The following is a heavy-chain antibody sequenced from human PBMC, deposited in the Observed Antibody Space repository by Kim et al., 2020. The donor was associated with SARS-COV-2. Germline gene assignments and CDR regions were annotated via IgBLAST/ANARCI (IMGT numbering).Heavy chain of an antibody. J-gene: IGHJ3*02. CDR2: IWYDGSNK. V-gene: IGHV3-33*06. Sequence: GGSLRLSCAASGFTFSSYGMHWVRQAPGKGLEWVAVIWYDGSNKYYADSVKGRFTISRDNSKNTLYLQMNSLRAEDTAVYYCAKDGGVDAFDIWGQGTMVTVSS. D-gene: IGHD2-8*02. CDR1: GFTFSSYG. CDR3: AKDGGVDAFDI.